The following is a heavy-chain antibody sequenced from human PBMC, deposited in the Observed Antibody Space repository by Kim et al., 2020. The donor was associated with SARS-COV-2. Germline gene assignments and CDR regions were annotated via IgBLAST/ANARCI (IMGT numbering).Heavy chain of an antibody. V-gene: IGHV3-30*18. CDR1: GFTFSSYG. D-gene: IGHD2-15*01. CDR2: ISYDGSNK. J-gene: IGHJ4*02. Sequence: GGSLRLSCAASGFTFSSYGMHWVRQAPGKGLEWVAVISYDGSNKYYADSVKGRFTISRDNSKNTLYLQMNSLRAEDTAVYYCAKDRGYCSGGSCSTLDYWGQGTLVTVSS. CDR3: AKDRGYCSGGSCSTLDY.